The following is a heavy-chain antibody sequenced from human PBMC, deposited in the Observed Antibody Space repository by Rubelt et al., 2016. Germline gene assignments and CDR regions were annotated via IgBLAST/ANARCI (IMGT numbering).Heavy chain of an antibody. J-gene: IGHJ4*02. CDR1: GASISSNYF. CDR2: IFHSGST. D-gene: IGHD4/OR15-4a*01. Sequence: QLQLLESGPGLVKPSETLSLTCTVSGASISSNYFWGWIRQPPGKGLEWIGSIFHSGSTYDNPSLKSRVTMSVDTSKNQFSLILNSVNAADTAVYYCARLRGYGEDWGQGTLVTVSS. CDR3: ARLRGYGED. V-gene: IGHV4-38-2*02.